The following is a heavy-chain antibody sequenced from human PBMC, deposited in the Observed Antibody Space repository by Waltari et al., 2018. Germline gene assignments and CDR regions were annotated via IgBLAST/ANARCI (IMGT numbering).Heavy chain of an antibody. CDR1: GYSITSGYY. Sequence: QVQLQESGPGLVKPSETLSLTCAVSGYSITSGYYWGWRPQPPGKGLEWIGSIYHSGSTYYNPSLKSRVTISVDTSKNQFSLKLSSVTAADTAVYYCASLPAPYSGSSTDYWGQGTLVTVSS. D-gene: IGHD1-26*01. CDR3: ASLPAPYSGSSTDY. CDR2: IYHSGST. V-gene: IGHV4-38-2*01. J-gene: IGHJ4*02.